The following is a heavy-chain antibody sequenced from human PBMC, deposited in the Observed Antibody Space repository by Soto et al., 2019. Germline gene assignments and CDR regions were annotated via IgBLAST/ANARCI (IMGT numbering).Heavy chain of an antibody. V-gene: IGHV3-21*01. Sequence: EVQLVESGGGLVKPGGSLRLSCAASGFTFSSYSMNWVRQAPGKGLEWVSSISSSSSYIYYADSVKGRFTISRDNAKNSLYLQMNSLRAEETAVYYCAGGFGSAVSGMDVWGQGTTVTVSS. CDR1: GFTFSSYS. CDR2: ISSSSSYI. CDR3: AGGFGSAVSGMDV. J-gene: IGHJ6*02. D-gene: IGHD3-3*01.